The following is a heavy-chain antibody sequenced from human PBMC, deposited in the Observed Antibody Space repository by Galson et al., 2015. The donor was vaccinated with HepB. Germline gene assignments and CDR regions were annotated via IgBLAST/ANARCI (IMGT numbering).Heavy chain of an antibody. CDR3: ARGVFAAIWVGESPFDH. J-gene: IGHJ4*02. CDR2: IWFDGNGE. CDR1: GFNFTTYG. D-gene: IGHD3-10*01. Sequence: SLRLSCAASGFNFTTYGMHWVRQAPGKGLEWLAVIWFDGNGEDYADSVKGRFTISRGNSKNTLYLQMNNLRVDDTAIYYCARGVFAAIWVGESPFDHWGQGTLVTVSS. V-gene: IGHV3-33*01.